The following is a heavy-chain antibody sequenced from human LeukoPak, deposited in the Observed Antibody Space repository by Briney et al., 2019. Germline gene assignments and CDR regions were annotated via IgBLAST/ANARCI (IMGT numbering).Heavy chain of an antibody. V-gene: IGHV3-48*04. CDR1: GFTFASYS. J-gene: IGHJ4*02. CDR2: ISGNSRTI. CDR3: ARYPYFDY. Sequence: GGSLRLSCAASGFTFASYSLNWVRQAPGKGLEWVSYISGNSRTIYYADSVKGRFTISRDNAKNSLYLQMNSLRAEDTAVYYCARYPYFDYWGQGALVTVSS.